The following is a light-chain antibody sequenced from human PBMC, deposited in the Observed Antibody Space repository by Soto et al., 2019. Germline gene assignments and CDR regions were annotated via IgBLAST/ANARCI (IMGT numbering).Light chain of an antibody. CDR3: QQRSDWPWT. V-gene: IGKV3-11*01. Sequence: EIVLTQSPATLSLSPGERGTLSCRASESVTTYLAWYQQKPGQAPRLIVYDVSNRATGIPARFSGGGSGTDFTLTISNLEPEDFAVYYCQQRSDWPWTFGQGTKVEIK. J-gene: IGKJ1*01. CDR1: ESVTTY. CDR2: DVS.